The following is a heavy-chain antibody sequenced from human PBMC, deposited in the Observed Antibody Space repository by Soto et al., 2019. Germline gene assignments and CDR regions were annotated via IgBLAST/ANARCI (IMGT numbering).Heavy chain of an antibody. D-gene: IGHD2-15*01. Sequence: EEQLVESGGGLVQPGGSLRVSCAASGFTFRSYAMNWVRQAPGKGLEWVSYISVGGGSIFYADSVKGRFTISRDDAKNSRSLQMNTLRGEDTAVYYWVRDDGWAFDIWGPGTMVNVSS. J-gene: IGHJ3*02. V-gene: IGHV3-48*01. CDR3: VRDDGWAFDI. CDR1: GFTFRSYA. CDR2: ISVGGGSI.